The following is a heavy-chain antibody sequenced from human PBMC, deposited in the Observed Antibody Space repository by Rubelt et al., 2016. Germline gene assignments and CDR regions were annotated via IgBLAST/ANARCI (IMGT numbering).Heavy chain of an antibody. D-gene: IGHD1-26*01. CDR2: IYYSGST. CDR1: GGSISSSSYY. V-gene: IGHV4-39*01. CDR3: ARHIYSWSYFGTFDP. Sequence: QLQLQESGPGLVKPSETLSLTCTVSGGSISSSSYYWGWIRQPPGKGLEWIGSIYYSGSTYYNPSLKSRVTISVDTSKNQFAWKLGSVTAADTAVYYCARHIYSWSYFGTFDPWGQGTLVTVSS. J-gene: IGHJ5*02.